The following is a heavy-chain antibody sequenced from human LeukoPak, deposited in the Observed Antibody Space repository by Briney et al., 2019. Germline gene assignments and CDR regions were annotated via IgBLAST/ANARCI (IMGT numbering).Heavy chain of an antibody. V-gene: IGHV3-11*01. CDR3: ARVRGASSPEYFQD. J-gene: IGHJ1*01. Sequence: PGESLRPSCAAYALTLSDYYTSWNRQAPGEVVEWVSYISSSGTTIYYADSVKGRFTISRDNAKSSLYLQVNSLRAEDTAVYYCARVRGASSPEYFQDWGQGTLVTVSS. CDR1: ALTLSDYY. D-gene: IGHD6-13*01. CDR2: ISSSGTTI.